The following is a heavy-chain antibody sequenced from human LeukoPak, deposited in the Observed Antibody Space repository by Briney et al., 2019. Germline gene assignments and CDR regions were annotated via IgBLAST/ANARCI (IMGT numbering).Heavy chain of an antibody. CDR2: IYTSGNT. D-gene: IGHD3-22*01. J-gene: IGHJ5*02. CDR1: GGSISSYY. CDR3: ARAHYYDSSGYYSNWFDP. V-gene: IGHV4-4*07. Sequence: SETLSLTCTVSGGSISSYYWSWIRQPAGKGLEWIGRIYTSGNTNYNPSLKSRVTMSVDTSKNQFSLKLSSVTAADTAVYYCARAHYYDSSGYYSNWFDPWGQGTLVTVSS.